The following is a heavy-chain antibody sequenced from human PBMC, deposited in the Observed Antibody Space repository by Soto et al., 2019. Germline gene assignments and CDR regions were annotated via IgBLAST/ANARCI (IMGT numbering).Heavy chain of an antibody. CDR1: GYSFTSYW. CDR3: ARLGEVAALYYYGMDV. Sequence: GESLKISCKGSGYSFTSYWIGWVRQMPGKGLEWMGIIYPGDSDTRYSPSFQGQVTISADKSISTAYLQWSSLKASDTAMYYCARLGEVAALYYYGMDVWRQGTTVTVSS. J-gene: IGHJ6*02. V-gene: IGHV5-51*01. CDR2: IYPGDSDT. D-gene: IGHD6-6*01.